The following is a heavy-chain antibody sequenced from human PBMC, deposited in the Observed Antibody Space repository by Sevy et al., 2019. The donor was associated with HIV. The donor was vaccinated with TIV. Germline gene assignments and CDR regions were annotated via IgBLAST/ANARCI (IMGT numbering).Heavy chain of an antibody. Sequence: ASVKVSCQVFEYSLNELSIHWVRQAPGKGLEWMGGFDPQRGKIIYAQKFQGRVTMTEDTSTETAYMELSNLRSEDTAVYYCTTDVHLGDFRLWDAWGQGTRVTVSS. D-gene: IGHD4-17*01. V-gene: IGHV1-24*01. J-gene: IGHJ4*02. CDR3: TTDVHLGDFRLWDA. CDR2: FDPQRGKI. CDR1: EYSLNELS.